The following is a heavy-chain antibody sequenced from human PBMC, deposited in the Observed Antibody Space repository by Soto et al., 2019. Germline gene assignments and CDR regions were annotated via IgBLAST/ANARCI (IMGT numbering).Heavy chain of an antibody. Sequence: LGESLKISCKGSGYSFTSYWIGWVRQMPGKGLEWMGIIYPGDSDTRYSPSFQGQVTISADKSISTAYLQWSSLKASDTAMYYCARLQYCGGDCYPKGAFDIWGQGTMVTVSS. CDR1: GYSFTSYW. CDR2: IYPGDSDT. D-gene: IGHD2-21*02. CDR3: ARLQYCGGDCYPKGAFDI. J-gene: IGHJ3*02. V-gene: IGHV5-51*01.